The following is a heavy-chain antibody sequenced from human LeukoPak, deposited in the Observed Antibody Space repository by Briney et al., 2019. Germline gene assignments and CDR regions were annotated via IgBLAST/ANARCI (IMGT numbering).Heavy chain of an antibody. J-gene: IGHJ4*02. CDR1: GGSFSGYY. Sequence: KPSETLSLTCAVYGGSFSGYYWSWIRQPPGKGLEWIGEINHSGSTNYNPSLKSRVTISVDTSKNQFSLKLSSVTAADTAVYYCARRCIAAAESDWGQGTLVTVSS. CDR2: INHSGST. CDR3: ARRCIAAAESD. V-gene: IGHV4-34*01. D-gene: IGHD6-13*01.